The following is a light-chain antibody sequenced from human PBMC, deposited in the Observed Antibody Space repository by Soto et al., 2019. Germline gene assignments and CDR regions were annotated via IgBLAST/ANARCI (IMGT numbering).Light chain of an antibody. CDR2: DDG. J-gene: IGLJ1*01. CDR1: NIESKS. CDR3: QVWDINSDQDL. V-gene: IGLV3-21*02. Sequence: SYELTQPPSVSVAPGQTARITCGGNNIESKSVHWYQQRPGQAPVLVLYDDGNRPSGIPERLSGSNSGSTATLTISSVEASDEADYFCQVWDINSDQDLFGPGTNVAVL.